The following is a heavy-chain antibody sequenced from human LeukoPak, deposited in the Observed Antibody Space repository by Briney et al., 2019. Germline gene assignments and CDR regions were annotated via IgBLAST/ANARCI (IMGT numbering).Heavy chain of an antibody. CDR2: ISAYNGNT. CDR3: ARDVAREFDY. V-gene: IGHV1-18*01. CDR1: GYTFTSYG. Sequence: ASVKVSCKASGYTFTSYGISWVRQAPGQGLEWMGWISAYNGNTIYAQKLQDRVTMTRDTSTRTVYMQLSSLRSDDTAVYYCARDVAREFDYWGQGTLVTVSS. J-gene: IGHJ4*02.